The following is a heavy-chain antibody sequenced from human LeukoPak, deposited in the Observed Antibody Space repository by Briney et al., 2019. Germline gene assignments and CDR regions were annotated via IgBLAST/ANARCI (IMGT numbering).Heavy chain of an antibody. V-gene: IGHV3-21*01. CDR1: GFTFSSYS. CDR3: ARVVATATTPGWFDP. Sequence: PGGSLRLSCAASGFTFSSYSMNWVRQAPGKGLEWVSSISSSSSYIYYADSVKGRFTISRDKAKNSMYLHMNSLRAEDTAVYYCARVVATATTPGWFDPWGQGTLVTVSS. D-gene: IGHD4-11*01. J-gene: IGHJ5*02. CDR2: ISSSSSYI.